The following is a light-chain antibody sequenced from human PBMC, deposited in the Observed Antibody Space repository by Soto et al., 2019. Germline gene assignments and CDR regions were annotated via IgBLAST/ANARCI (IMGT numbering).Light chain of an antibody. Sequence: DIQMTQSPSTLSASEGERVTITCRASRSISSWLAWYRQKPGKAPKLRIYDASSLESGVPSRFSGSGSGTEFTLTISSLQPDDFATYYCQQYNTYWTFGQGTKVEIK. CDR1: RSISSW. V-gene: IGKV1-5*01. J-gene: IGKJ1*01. CDR2: DAS. CDR3: QQYNTYWT.